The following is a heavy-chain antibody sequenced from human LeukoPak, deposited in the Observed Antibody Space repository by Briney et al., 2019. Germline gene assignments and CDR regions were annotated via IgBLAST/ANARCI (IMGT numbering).Heavy chain of an antibody. CDR3: ARDRYGSGAAFFDY. CDR2: IIPIFGTA. J-gene: IGHJ4*02. D-gene: IGHD3-10*01. CDR1: GGTFSSYA. Sequence: ASVEVSCKASGGTFSSYAISWVRQAPGQGLEWMGGIIPIFGTANYAQKFQGRVTITADESTSAAYMELSSLRSEDTAAYYCARDRYGSGAAFFDYWGQGTLVTVSS. V-gene: IGHV1-69*13.